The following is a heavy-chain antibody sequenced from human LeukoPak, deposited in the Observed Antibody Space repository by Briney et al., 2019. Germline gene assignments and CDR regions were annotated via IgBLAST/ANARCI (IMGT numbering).Heavy chain of an antibody. V-gene: IGHV1-18*01. CDR1: GYTFTSYG. Sequence: GASVKVSCKASGYTFTSYGISWVRQAPGQGLEWMGWISVYNGNTNYPQKLQGRVTMTTDTSTSTAYMELRSLRSDDTAVYYCARVDIVVVVAEERIDAFDIWGQGTMVTVSS. J-gene: IGHJ3*02. CDR3: ARVDIVVVVAEERIDAFDI. CDR2: ISVYNGNT. D-gene: IGHD2-15*01.